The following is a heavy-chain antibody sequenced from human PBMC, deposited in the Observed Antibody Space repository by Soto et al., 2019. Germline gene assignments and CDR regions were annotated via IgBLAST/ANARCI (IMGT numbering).Heavy chain of an antibody. Sequence: PXESLNLSWQCSGYIFRNNWITWVLQMPGKGLEWVGRIDLTDSYTSYSPSFQGHVSFSADKSINTTYLHFSSLRASDTAVYYCARNGGSNYLSSGYHCALDYWGQGTPVTVSS. CDR2: IDLTDSYT. J-gene: IGHJ4*02. CDR1: GYIFRNNW. V-gene: IGHV5-10-1*01. CDR3: ARNGGSNYLSSGYHCALDY. D-gene: IGHD3-22*01.